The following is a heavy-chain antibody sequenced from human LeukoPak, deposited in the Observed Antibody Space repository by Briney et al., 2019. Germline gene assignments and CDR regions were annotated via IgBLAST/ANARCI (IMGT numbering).Heavy chain of an antibody. CDR2: MNPNSGNT. CDR1: GYTFTIYD. D-gene: IGHD3-22*01. V-gene: IGHV1-8*01. J-gene: IGHJ5*02. CDR3: ARGRNYYDTMDNWFDP. Sequence: ASVKVSCKASGYTFTIYDINWVRQATGQGLEWMGWMNPNSGNTGYAQKFQGRVTMTRNTSISTAYMELSSLRSEDTAVYYCARGRNYYDTMDNWFDPWGQGTLVTVSS.